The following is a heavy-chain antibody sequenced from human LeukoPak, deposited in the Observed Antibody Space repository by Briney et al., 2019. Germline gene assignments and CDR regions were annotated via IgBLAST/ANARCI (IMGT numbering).Heavy chain of an antibody. V-gene: IGHV1-18*01. CDR2: ISAYNGNT. J-gene: IGHJ4*02. CDR3: ARDLDLTGYYGY. D-gene: IGHD3-9*01. Sequence: ASVKVSCKASGYTFTSYGISWVRQAPGQGLEWMGWISAYNGNTNYAQKLQGRVTMTTDTSTSTAYMELSSLRSEDTAVYYCARDLDLTGYYGYWGQGTLVTVSS. CDR1: GYTFTSYG.